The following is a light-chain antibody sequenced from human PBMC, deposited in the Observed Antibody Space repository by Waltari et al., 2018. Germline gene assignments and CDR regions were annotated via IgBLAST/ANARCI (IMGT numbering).Light chain of an antibody. CDR2: EVT. V-gene: IGLV2-23*02. CDR3: SSYAGGVYV. J-gene: IGLJ1*01. CDR1: SRDVGRYNF. Sequence: QSAPTQPAAVSGSPGQSLTVSCTRTSRDVGRYNFVSWYQHHPGNAPKLIIYEVTKRPSGVSDRFSGSKSGNTASLTISGLQTDDEADYYCSSYAGGVYVFGTGTTVTVL.